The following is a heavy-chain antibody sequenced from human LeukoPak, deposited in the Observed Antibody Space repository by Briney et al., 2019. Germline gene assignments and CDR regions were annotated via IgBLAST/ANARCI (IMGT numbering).Heavy chain of an antibody. CDR1: GYTFINYY. CDR2: INPNTGGA. D-gene: IGHD2-15*01. Sequence: ASVKVSCKTSGYTFINYYIHWLRQARGQGLEWMGRINPNTGGANYAQNFQGRVTMTRDTSTNTAYMDLSRLTSDDTAIYYCAITYSNNAFDVWGQGTVVTVSS. V-gene: IGHV1-2*06. J-gene: IGHJ3*01. CDR3: AITYSNNAFDV.